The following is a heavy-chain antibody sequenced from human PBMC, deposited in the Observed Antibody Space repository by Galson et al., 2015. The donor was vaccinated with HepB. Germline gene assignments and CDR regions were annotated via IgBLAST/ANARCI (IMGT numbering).Heavy chain of an antibody. V-gene: IGHV6-1*01. Sequence: CAISGDSVSSNSAAWNWIRQSPSRGLEWLGRTYYRSKRYNDYAVSVKSRITINPDTSKNQFSLQLNSVTPEDTAVYYCARVVPYSYGFDAFDIWGQGTMVTVSS. D-gene: IGHD5-18*01. CDR2: TYYRSKRYN. J-gene: IGHJ3*02. CDR1: GDSVSSNSAA. CDR3: ARVVPYSYGFDAFDI.